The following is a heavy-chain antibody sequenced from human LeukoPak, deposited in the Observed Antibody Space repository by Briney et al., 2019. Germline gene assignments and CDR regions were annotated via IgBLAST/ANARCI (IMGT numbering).Heavy chain of an antibody. Sequence: GGSLRLSCEASGITFSTSDMHWARHAPGKGLEWVSVIGTAGDTYYADSVKGRFTISRENAKNSLYLQMNSLRAGDTAVYYCARGSVRVGMDVWGQGTTVTVSS. J-gene: IGHJ6*02. D-gene: IGHD6-13*01. CDR2: IGTAGDT. V-gene: IGHV3-13*01. CDR3: ARGSVRVGMDV. CDR1: GITFSTSD.